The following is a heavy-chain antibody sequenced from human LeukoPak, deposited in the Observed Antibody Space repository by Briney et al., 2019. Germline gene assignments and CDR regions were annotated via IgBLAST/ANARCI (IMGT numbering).Heavy chain of an antibody. CDR2: INPNSGGT. D-gene: IGHD6-19*01. CDR3: ARAVSEGSGWYEFDY. CDR1: GYTFTGYY. J-gene: IGHJ4*02. Sequence: GASVKVSCKASGYTFTGYYMHWVRQAPGQGLEWMGWINPNSGGTNYAQKLQGRVTMTTDTSTSTAYMELRSLRSDDTAVYYCARAVSEGSGWYEFDYWGQGTLVTVSS. V-gene: IGHV1-2*02.